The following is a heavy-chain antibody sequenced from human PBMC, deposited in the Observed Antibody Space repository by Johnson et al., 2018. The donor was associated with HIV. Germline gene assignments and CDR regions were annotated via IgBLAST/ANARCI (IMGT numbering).Heavy chain of an antibody. V-gene: IGHV3-11*04. CDR1: GFTFSDSY. Sequence: QVHLVESGGGLVQPGGSLRLSCGASGFTFSDSYMNWIRQAPGKGLEWVSYISSSDSAIWYADSVKGRFTVSRDNAKNSLYLQMNSLRAEDTAVYYCARSVNAGRPFDIWGQGTPVTVSS. J-gene: IGHJ3*02. D-gene: IGHD2-8*01. CDR2: ISSSDSAI. CDR3: ARSVNAGRPFDI.